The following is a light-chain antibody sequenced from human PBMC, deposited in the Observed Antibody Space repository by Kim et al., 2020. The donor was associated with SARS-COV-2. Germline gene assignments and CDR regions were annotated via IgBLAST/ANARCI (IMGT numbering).Light chain of an antibody. J-gene: IGLJ1*01. CDR2: DVS. CDR3: SSYTSSSTLDV. Sequence: QSALTQPASVSGSPGQSITISCTGTNSDVGGYNYVSWYQQHPGKAPKLMIYDVSNRPSGVSNRFSGSKSGNTASLTISGLQAEDEADYYCSSYTSSSTLDVFGTGTTVTVL. CDR1: NSDVGGYNY. V-gene: IGLV2-14*03.